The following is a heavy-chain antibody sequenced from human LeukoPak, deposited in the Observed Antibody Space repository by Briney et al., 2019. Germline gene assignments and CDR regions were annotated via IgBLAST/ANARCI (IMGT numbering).Heavy chain of an antibody. D-gene: IGHD2-2*01. CDR2: IKQDGSEK. J-gene: IGHJ4*02. CDR1: GFTFSSYW. Sequence: VQPGGSLRLSCAASGFTFSSYWMSWVRQAPETGLEWVANIKQDGSEKYYVGSVKGRFTISRDNAKNSLYLQMNSLRAEDTAVYYCARDFWVPFDYWGQGTLVTVSS. CDR3: ARDFWVPFDY. V-gene: IGHV3-7*01.